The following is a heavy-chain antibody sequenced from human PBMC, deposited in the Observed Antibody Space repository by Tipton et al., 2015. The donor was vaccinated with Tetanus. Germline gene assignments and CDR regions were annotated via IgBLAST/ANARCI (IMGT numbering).Heavy chain of an antibody. CDR2: LYFEGST. CDR3: ARHLYGYWFDP. V-gene: IGHV4-39*01. CDR1: GGSISDKKYY. J-gene: IGHJ5*02. Sequence: TLSLTCTVSGGSISDKKYYWGWIRQPPGRGLEWIASLYFEGSTYYSPSLKSRVTIAVDRSQNVFSLNLTSVTAADTAVYYCARHLYGYWFDPWGQGALVTVSS. D-gene: IGHD3-10*01.